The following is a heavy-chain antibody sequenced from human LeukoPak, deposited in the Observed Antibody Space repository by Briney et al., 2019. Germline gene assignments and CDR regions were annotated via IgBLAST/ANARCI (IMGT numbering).Heavy chain of an antibody. D-gene: IGHD2-2*01. CDR3: ARAYCSSTSCPTARYWYFDL. V-gene: IGHV1-18*04. Sequence: ASVKVSCKASGYTFTSYGISWVRQAPGQGLERMGWISPYNGNTNYAQQLQGRVTMTTDTSTSTAYMELRSLRSDNTAVYYCARAYCSSTSCPTARYWYFDLWGRGTLVSVSS. CDR1: GYTFTSYG. CDR2: ISPYNGNT. J-gene: IGHJ2*01.